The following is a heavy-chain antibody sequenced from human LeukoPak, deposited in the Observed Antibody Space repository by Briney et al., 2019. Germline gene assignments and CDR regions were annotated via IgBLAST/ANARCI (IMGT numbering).Heavy chain of an antibody. V-gene: IGHV1-18*01. CDR1: GYIFASYG. CDR3: VRDLGLDTVMIFSDY. D-gene: IGHD3/OR15-3a*01. Sequence: GASVTVSCKASGYIFASYGVSWVRQAPGQGLEWMGWISAYNANTNSAQKFQGRVTLTVDTSTSTAYMELGSLRSDDTAVYYCVRDLGLDTVMIFSDYWGQGTLVTVSS. CDR2: ISAYNANT. J-gene: IGHJ4*02.